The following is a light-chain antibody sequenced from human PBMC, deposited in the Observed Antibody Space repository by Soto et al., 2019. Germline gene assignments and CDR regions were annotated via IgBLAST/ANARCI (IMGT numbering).Light chain of an antibody. J-gene: IGKJ1*01. V-gene: IGKV3-15*01. CDR1: QSISDT. CDR2: SAS. CDR3: QQYNNWPWT. Sequence: IVMTQSPATLSVSPGGRATLSCRASQSISDTLAWYQQKPGQAPRLLIYSASARATGFPARLSGSGSGTDFTLTISSLQSEDFAVYYCQQYNNWPWTFGQGTKVDI.